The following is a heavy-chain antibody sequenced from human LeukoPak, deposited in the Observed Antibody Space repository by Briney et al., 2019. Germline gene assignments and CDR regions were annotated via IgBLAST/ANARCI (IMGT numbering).Heavy chain of an antibody. V-gene: IGHV4-59*08. CDR2: VYYSENT. CDR1: GGSISGYY. Sequence: SETLSLTCSVSGGSISGYYWSWIRQPPGKELEWIGYVYYSENTNYNPSLESRVTISLDTSKNQFSLRLNSVTTADTAVYYCARHSDSGHLTPIDYWGQGTLVTVSS. CDR3: ARHSDSGHLTPIDY. J-gene: IGHJ4*02. D-gene: IGHD1-26*01.